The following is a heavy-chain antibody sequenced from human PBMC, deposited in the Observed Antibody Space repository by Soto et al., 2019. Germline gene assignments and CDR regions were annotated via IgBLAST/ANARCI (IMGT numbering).Heavy chain of an antibody. CDR1: GGSISSYY. Sequence: PSETLSLTCTVSGGSISSYYWSWIRQPPGKGLEWIGYIYYSENTNYNPSLKSRVTISVDTSKNQFSLKLSSVTAADTAVYYCAREPYYGSGYNWFDPWGQGTLVTVSS. D-gene: IGHD3-10*01. CDR2: IYYSENT. V-gene: IGHV4-59*01. J-gene: IGHJ5*02. CDR3: AREPYYGSGYNWFDP.